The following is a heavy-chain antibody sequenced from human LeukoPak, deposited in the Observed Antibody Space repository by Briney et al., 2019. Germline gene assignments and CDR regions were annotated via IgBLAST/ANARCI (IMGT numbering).Heavy chain of an antibody. V-gene: IGHV3-30*02. Sequence: GGSVRLFCAASGFTFSRYGMHWVREAPGKGLEGLVFLRYDGSNKYYGDSVKARFTIPRENYKNTLYLQMKSVSAEHTGVYLCAKERDTAMVTIDYWGQGTLVTVSS. D-gene: IGHD5-18*01. CDR1: GFTFSRYG. J-gene: IGHJ4*02. CDR2: LRYDGSNK. CDR3: AKERDTAMVTIDY.